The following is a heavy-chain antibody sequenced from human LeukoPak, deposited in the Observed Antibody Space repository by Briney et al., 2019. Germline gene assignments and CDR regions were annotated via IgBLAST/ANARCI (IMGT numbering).Heavy chain of an antibody. J-gene: IGHJ4*02. Sequence: GGSLILSCAASGFTFSSYAMGWVRQAPGKGLEWVSAISGTGNRTYYADSVKGRFTISRDNSKNTLYLQMNSLRAEDTAVYYCAKWGCSGGSCYPFDYRGQGTLVTVSS. CDR2: ISGTGNRT. V-gene: IGHV3-23*01. CDR1: GFTFSSYA. D-gene: IGHD2-15*01. CDR3: AKWGCSGGSCYPFDY.